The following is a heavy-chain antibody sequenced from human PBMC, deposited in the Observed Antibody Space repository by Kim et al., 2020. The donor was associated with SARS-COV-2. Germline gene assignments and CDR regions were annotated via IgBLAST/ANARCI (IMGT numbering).Heavy chain of an antibody. CDR1: GGSFNGYY. CDR3: ARERTVTTFYYYYYMDV. Sequence: SETLSLTCAVYGGSFNGYYWSWIRQPPGKGLEWIGEINHSGSTNYNPSLKSRVTISVDTSKNQFSLKLSSVTAADTAVYYCARERTVTTFYYYYYMDV. V-gene: IGHV4-34*01. D-gene: IGHD4-17*01. CDR2: INHSGST. J-gene: IGHJ6*03.